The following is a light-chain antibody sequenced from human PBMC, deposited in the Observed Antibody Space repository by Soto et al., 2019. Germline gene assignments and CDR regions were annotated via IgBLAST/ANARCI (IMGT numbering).Light chain of an antibody. V-gene: IGKV1-5*01. CDR1: QSIGRW. Sequence: DIQMTQSPFTLSASVGDRVTITCRASQSIGRWLAWYQQKPGKAPKLLIYDASSLESGVPQRFSGSGSGTDFTLTISSLEPGDFATYFCQQSYNTPRTFGQGTKVDIK. CDR3: QQSYNTPRT. CDR2: DAS. J-gene: IGKJ1*01.